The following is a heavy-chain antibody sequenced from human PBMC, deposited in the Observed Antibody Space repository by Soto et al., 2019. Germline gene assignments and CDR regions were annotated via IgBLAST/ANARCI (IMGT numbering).Heavy chain of an antibody. Sequence: ASVKVSCKASGYTFTSYGISWVRQAPGQGLEWMGWISAYNGNTNYAQKLQGRVTMTTDTSTSTAYMELRSLRSDDTAVYYCARAGLEFSSGWYNWFDPWGQGTLVTVS. CDR1: GYTFTSYG. CDR2: ISAYNGNT. CDR3: ARAGLEFSSGWYNWFDP. J-gene: IGHJ5*02. D-gene: IGHD6-19*01. V-gene: IGHV1-18*01.